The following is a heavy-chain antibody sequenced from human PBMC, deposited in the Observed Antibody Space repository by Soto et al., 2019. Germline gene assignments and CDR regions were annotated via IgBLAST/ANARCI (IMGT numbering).Heavy chain of an antibody. D-gene: IGHD3-10*01. CDR2: IYDSGST. CDR1: GGSITSYY. CDR3: ATSSGSYDY. V-gene: IGHV4-59*01. J-gene: IGHJ4*02. Sequence: QVQLPQSGPGLVKPSETLFLTCTVSGGSITSYYWCWIRPPPGKGLEWIGYIYDSGSTNYNPSLKSRVTTTVDTPKNRFYLKLSSVTAADTAVYYCATSSGSYDYWGQGTLVTVSS.